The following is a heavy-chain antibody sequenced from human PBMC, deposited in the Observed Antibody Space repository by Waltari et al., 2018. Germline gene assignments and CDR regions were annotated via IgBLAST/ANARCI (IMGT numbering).Heavy chain of an antibody. J-gene: IGHJ6*02. CDR2: IKQDGSEK. CDR3: ARRRTETYYYGMDV. V-gene: IGHV3-7*01. Sequence: EVQLVESGGGLVQPGGSLRLSCAASGFTFSSYWMSWVRQAPGTGLECVANIKQDGSEKYYVDSVKGRFTISRDNAKNSLYLQMNSLRAEDTAVYYCARRRTETYYYGMDVWGQGTTVTVSS. CDR1: GFTFSSYW.